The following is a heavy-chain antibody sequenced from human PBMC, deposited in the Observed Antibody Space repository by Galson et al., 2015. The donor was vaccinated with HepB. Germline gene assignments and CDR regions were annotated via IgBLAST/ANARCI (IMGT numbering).Heavy chain of an antibody. CDR2: ISSNGGST. CDR1: GFTFSTYA. CDR3: VKDRWVDY. Sequence: SLRLSCAVSGFTFSTYAMHWVRQAPGKGLEYVSSISSNGGSTYYADSVKGRFTISRDNSKNTLFLQMSSLRVEDTAVYYCVKDRWVDYWGQGTLVTVSS. V-gene: IGHV3-64D*06. J-gene: IGHJ4*02. D-gene: IGHD5-24*01.